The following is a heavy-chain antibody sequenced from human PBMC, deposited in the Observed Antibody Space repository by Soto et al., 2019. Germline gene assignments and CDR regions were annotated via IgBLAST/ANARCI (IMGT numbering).Heavy chain of an antibody. D-gene: IGHD6-13*01. V-gene: IGHV1-3*01. Sequence: ASVKVSCKASGYTFTSYAMHWVRQAPGQRLEWMGWINDGNGNTKYSQKFQGRVTITRDTSASTAYMELSSLRSEDTAVYYCAVGAAAATPSDPWGQGTLVTVSS. CDR3: AVGAAAATPSDP. J-gene: IGHJ5*02. CDR1: GYTFTSYA. CDR2: INDGNGNT.